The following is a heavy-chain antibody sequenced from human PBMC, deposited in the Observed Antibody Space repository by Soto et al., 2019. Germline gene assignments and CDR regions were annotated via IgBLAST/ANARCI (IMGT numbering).Heavy chain of an antibody. V-gene: IGHV1-3*01. Sequence: GASVKVSFKASGYTFTSYAMHWLRQAPGQRLEWMGWINAGNGNTKYSQKFQGRVTITRDTSASTAYMELSSLRSEDTAVYYCASSGITNYYYGMDVWGQGTTVTVSS. D-gene: IGHD3-10*01. CDR1: GYTFTSYA. J-gene: IGHJ6*02. CDR2: INAGNGNT. CDR3: ASSGITNYYYGMDV.